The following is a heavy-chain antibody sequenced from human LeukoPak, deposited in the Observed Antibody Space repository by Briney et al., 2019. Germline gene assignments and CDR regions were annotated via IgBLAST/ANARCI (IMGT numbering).Heavy chain of an antibody. CDR3: ARVSSSGWPDFDF. D-gene: IGHD6-19*01. CDR2: IYPGDSDS. Sequence: GESLKISCKGSGYRFTSYWIGWVRQMSGKGLEWMGMIYPGDSDSRYSPSFEGQVTISADKSSTTAYLQWSSLKASDTAIYFCARVSSSGWPDFDFWGQGTLVTVSS. CDR1: GYRFTSYW. V-gene: IGHV5-51*01. J-gene: IGHJ4*02.